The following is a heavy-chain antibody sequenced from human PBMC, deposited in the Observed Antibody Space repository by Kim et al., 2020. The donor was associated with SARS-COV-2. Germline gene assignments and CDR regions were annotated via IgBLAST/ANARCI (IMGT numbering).Heavy chain of an antibody. D-gene: IGHD6-6*01. CDR1: GFTFSSYS. Sequence: GGSLRLSCAASGFTFSSYSMNWVRQAPGKGLEWVSYISSSSSTIYYADSVKGRFTISRDNAKNSLYLQMNSLRDEDTAVYYCARDYSSSPAANYYYYGMDVWGQGTTVTVSS. CDR3: ARDYSSSPAANYYYYGMDV. CDR2: ISSSSSTI. J-gene: IGHJ6*02. V-gene: IGHV3-48*02.